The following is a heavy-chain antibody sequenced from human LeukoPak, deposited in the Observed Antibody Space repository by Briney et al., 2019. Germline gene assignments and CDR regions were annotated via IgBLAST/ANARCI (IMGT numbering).Heavy chain of an antibody. J-gene: IGHJ3*02. CDR2: IYYSGST. CDR1: GGSIGSTTYY. Sequence: PSETLSLTCTVSGGSIGSTTYYWCWIRQRPGKELECIGSIYYSGSTYYNPSLKSRVTISLDTSKNQFSLKLSSVTAADTAVYYCARTDSVGAFDIWGQGTMVTVSS. V-gene: IGHV4-39*01. CDR3: ARTDSVGAFDI.